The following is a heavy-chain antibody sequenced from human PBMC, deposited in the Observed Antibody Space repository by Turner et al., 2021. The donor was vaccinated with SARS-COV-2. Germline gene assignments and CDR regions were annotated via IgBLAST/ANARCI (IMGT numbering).Heavy chain of an antibody. J-gene: IGHJ3*02. CDR3: ARRHSGNYDAFDI. Sequence: QVQLVQSGAEVKKPGSSVKVSCKASGGTFSSYFISWVRQAPGQGLGWIGGIIPILGITNYAQKFQGRVTITADKSTSTAYKGLSSLRSEETAVYFCARRHSGNYDAFDIWGQGTMVTVSS. CDR1: GGTFSSYF. CDR2: IIPILGIT. D-gene: IGHD1-26*01. V-gene: IGHV1-69*10.